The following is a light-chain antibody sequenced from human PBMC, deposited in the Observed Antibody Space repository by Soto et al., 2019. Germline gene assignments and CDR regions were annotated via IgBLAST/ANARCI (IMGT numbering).Light chain of an antibody. Sequence: QSVLTQPPSASVTPGQRVTISCSGSSSNIGSTSVNWYQQLPGTAPKLLIYRNDQRPSGVPARFSGSKSGTSASLAISGLQSEDEDDYHCAAWDGSLNGVIFGGGTKLTVL. CDR3: AAWDGSLNGVI. J-gene: IGLJ2*01. CDR2: RND. V-gene: IGLV1-44*01. CDR1: SSNIGSTS.